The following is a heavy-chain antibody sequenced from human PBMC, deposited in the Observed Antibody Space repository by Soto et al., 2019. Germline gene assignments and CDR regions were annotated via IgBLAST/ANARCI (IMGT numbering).Heavy chain of an antibody. D-gene: IGHD3-22*01. J-gene: IGHJ4*01. CDR1: GFTFSSYG. Sequence: SLRLSCAASGFTFSSYGMHWVRQAPGKGLEWVAVIWYDGSNKYYADSVKGRFTISRDNSKNTLYLQMNSLRAEDTAVYYCTTDSYSTMIVVRFDYWGHGTLVTVS. CDR2: IWYDGSNK. V-gene: IGHV3-33*01. CDR3: TTDSYSTMIVVRFDY.